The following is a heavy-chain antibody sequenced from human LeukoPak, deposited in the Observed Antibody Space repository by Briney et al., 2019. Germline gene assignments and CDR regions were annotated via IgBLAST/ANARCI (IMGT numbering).Heavy chain of an antibody. D-gene: IGHD4/OR15-4a*01. CDR2: MNPDGTKK. CDR3: ARDPNHGAIDY. J-gene: IGHJ4*02. Sequence: GGSLRLSCVASGFTFSSSWMSWVRQAPGRGGGWVADMNPDGTKKLYVDSVERRFTISRDNAKNSVYLQINSLRVEDTAVYYCARDPNHGAIDYWGQGTLLTVSS. V-gene: IGHV3-7*01. CDR1: GFTFSSSW.